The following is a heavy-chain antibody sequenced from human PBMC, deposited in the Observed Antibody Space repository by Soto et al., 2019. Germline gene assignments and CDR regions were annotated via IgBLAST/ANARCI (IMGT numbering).Heavy chain of an antibody. CDR3: ASGGYSGYDYYYYYYGMVV. V-gene: IGHV1-69*01. D-gene: IGHD5-12*01. J-gene: IGHJ6*02. Sequence: QVQLVQSGAEVKKPGSSVKVSCKASGGTFSSYAISWVRQAPGQGLEWMGGIIPIFGTANYAQKFQGRVTITADESTSTAYMELSSLRSEDTAVYYCASGGYSGYDYYYYYYGMVVWGQGTTVTVSS. CDR2: IIPIFGTA. CDR1: GGTFSSYA.